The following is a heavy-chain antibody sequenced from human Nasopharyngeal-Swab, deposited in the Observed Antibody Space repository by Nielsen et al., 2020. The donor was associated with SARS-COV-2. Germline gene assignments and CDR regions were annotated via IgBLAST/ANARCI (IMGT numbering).Heavy chain of an antibody. CDR2: IYYSGST. D-gene: IGHD3-22*01. J-gene: IGHJ4*02. CDR1: GGSISSSSYY. V-gene: IGHV4-39*01. Sequence: SETLSLTCTVSGGSISSSSYYWGWIRQPPGKGLEWIGSIYYSGSTYYNPSPKSRATISVDTSKNQFSLKLSSVTAADTAVYYCARPRADYYDSSGYWGQGTLVTVSS. CDR3: ARPRADYYDSSGY.